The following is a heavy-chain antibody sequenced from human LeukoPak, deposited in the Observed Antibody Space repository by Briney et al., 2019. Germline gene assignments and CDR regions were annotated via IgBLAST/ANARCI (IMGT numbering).Heavy chain of an antibody. CDR3: ARDGLEWLFAYYFDY. V-gene: IGHV3-21*01. Sequence: GGSLRLSCAASGFTFSSYSMNWVRQAPGKGLEWVSSISSSSSYIYYADSVKGRFTISRDNAKNSLYLQMNSLRAEDTAVYYCARDGLEWLFAYYFDYWGQGTLVTVSS. D-gene: IGHD3-3*01. J-gene: IGHJ4*02. CDR1: GFTFSSYS. CDR2: ISSSSSYI.